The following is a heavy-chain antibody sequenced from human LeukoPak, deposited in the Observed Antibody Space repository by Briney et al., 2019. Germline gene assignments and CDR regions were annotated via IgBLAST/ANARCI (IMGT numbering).Heavy chain of an antibody. CDR2: IVVGSGNT. Sequence: SVKVSCKASGFTFTSCAMKWVRQARGQRLEWMGWIVVGSGNTNYAQKLQDRVTITTDMSTSTVYMELSSLRSEDTAVYYCAAELGRYYDSSGYYDPWGQGTLVTVSS. CDR1: GFTFTSCA. D-gene: IGHD3-22*01. J-gene: IGHJ5*02. V-gene: IGHV1-58*02. CDR3: AAELGRYYDSSGYYDP.